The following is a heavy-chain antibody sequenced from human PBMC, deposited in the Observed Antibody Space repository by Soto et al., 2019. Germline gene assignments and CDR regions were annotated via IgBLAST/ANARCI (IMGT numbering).Heavy chain of an antibody. Sequence: PVGSLRLSCAASGFTFSSYGMHWVRQAPGKGLEWVAVIWYDGSNKYYADSVKGRFTISRDNSKNTLYLQMNSLRAEDTAVYYCARDSNYDSSGYYTFGGYGMDVWGQGTTVTVSS. CDR1: GFTFSSYG. J-gene: IGHJ6*02. V-gene: IGHV3-33*01. CDR2: IWYDGSNK. CDR3: ARDSNYDSSGYYTFGGYGMDV. D-gene: IGHD3-22*01.